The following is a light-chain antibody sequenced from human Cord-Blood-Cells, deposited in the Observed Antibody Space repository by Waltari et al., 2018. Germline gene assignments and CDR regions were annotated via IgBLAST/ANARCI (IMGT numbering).Light chain of an antibody. V-gene: IGLV2-14*01. J-gene: IGLJ1*01. CDR2: EVS. CDR3: SSYTSSSTNYV. CDR1: SSDVGGYNY. Sequence: QSALTQPASVSGSPGQSITIPCTGTSSDVGGYNYVSWYQQHPGKAPKLMIYEVSNRPSGVSNRFSRSKSGNTASLTISGLQAEDEADYYCSSYTSSSTNYVFGTGTKVTVL.